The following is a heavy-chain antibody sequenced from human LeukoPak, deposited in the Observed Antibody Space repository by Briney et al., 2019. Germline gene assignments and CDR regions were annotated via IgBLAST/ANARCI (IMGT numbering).Heavy chain of an antibody. D-gene: IGHD3-9*01. CDR2: INHSGST. Sequence: SETLSLTCAVYGGSFSGYYWSWIRQPPGKGLEWIGEINHSGSTNSNPSLKSRVTISVDTSKNQFSLKLSSVTAADTAVYYCASSLPAYDILTGYYYYYGMDVWGQGTTVTVSS. CDR3: ASSLPAYDILTGYYYYYGMDV. V-gene: IGHV4-34*01. CDR1: GGSFSGYY. J-gene: IGHJ6*02.